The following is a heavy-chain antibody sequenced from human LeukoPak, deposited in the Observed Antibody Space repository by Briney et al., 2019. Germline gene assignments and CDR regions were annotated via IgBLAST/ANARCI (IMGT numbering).Heavy chain of an antibody. CDR1: GYTFTGYY. V-gene: IGHV1-2*02. D-gene: IGHD4-17*01. J-gene: IGHJ4*02. CDR3: ARGRGVYGDHHYFDY. Sequence: GASVKVSCKASGYTFTGYYMHWVRQAPGQGLEWMGWINPNSGGTNCAQRFQGRVTMTRDTSISTAYMELSRLRSDDTAVYYCARGRGVYGDHHYFDYWGQGTLVTVSS. CDR2: INPNSGGT.